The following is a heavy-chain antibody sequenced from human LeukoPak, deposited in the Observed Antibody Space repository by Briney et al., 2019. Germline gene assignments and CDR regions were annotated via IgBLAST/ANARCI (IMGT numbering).Heavy chain of an antibody. CDR2: IIPIFGTA. CDR1: GGTFSNYA. D-gene: IGHD3-22*01. V-gene: IGHV1-69*13. J-gene: IGHJ6*03. CDR3: ATDSSGYYRYYYYMDV. Sequence: SVKVSCKASGGTFSNYAISWVRQAPGQGLEWMGGIIPIFGTANYAQKFQDRVTITADESTSTAYMELSSLRSEDTAVYYCATDSSGYYRYYYYMDVWGKGTTVTISS.